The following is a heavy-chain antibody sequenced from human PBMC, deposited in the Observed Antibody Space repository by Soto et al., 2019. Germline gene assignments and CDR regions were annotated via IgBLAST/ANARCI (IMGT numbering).Heavy chain of an antibody. V-gene: IGHV3-23*01. Sequence: GGSLRLSCAASGFTFSSYAMSWVRQAPGKGLEWVSAISGSGGSTYYADSVKGRFTISRDNSKNTLYLQMNSLRAEDTAVYYCAKDLGSGYSYGYFDYWGQGTLVTVSS. CDR3: AKDLGSGYSYGYFDY. CDR1: GFTFSSYA. D-gene: IGHD5-18*01. J-gene: IGHJ4*02. CDR2: ISGSGGST.